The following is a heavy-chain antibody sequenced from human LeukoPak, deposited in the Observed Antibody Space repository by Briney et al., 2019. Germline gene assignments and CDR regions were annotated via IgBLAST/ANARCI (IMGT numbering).Heavy chain of an antibody. Sequence: ASVKISCKVSGYTLTELSMHRVRQAPGNGPVWMGGFAPEDGETNYAQKFQGRVTMTEDTSTDTAYMELSSLRSEDTAVYYCATESHYYDSSGPTPSWFDPWGQGTLVTVSS. CDR3: ATESHYYDSSGPTPSWFDP. CDR1: GYTLTELS. CDR2: FAPEDGET. J-gene: IGHJ5*02. D-gene: IGHD3-22*01. V-gene: IGHV1-24*01.